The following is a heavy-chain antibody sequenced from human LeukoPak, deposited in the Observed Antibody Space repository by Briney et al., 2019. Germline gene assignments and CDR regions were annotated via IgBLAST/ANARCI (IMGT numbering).Heavy chain of an antibody. CDR2: ISSDGGGI. V-gene: IGHV3-43D*03. CDR3: VRGGSYFDY. Sequence: GGSLRLSCAASGFTFDDYAMHWVRQVPGKGLEWLSVISSDGGGISYAASVKGRFTISRDNSKSSQYLQMNSLTTEDTAFYYCVRGGSYFDYWGQGTLVTVSS. D-gene: IGHD1-26*01. CDR1: GFTFDDYA. J-gene: IGHJ4*02.